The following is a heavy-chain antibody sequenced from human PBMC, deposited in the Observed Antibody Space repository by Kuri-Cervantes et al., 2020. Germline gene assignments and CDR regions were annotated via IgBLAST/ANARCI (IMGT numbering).Heavy chain of an antibody. Sequence: SETLSLTCTVSGGSISSYYWSWIRQPAGEGLEWIGRIFTGGEIIYNPSLRSRVTLSLDGSKNQVSLKLSSVTAADTAVYYCARLRSSGYPYIDSWGQGTLVTVSS. J-gene: IGHJ5*01. CDR1: GGSISSYY. V-gene: IGHV4-4*07. D-gene: IGHD3-22*01. CDR3: ARLRSSGYPYIDS. CDR2: IFTGGEI.